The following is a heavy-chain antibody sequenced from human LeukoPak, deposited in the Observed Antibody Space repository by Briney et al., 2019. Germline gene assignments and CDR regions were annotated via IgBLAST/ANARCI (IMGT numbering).Heavy chain of an antibody. Sequence: SSETLSLTCTVSGGSISSYYWSWIRQPAGKGLEWIGRIYTSGSTNYNPSLKSRVTMSVDTSKNQFSLKLSSVTAADTAVYYCARDLRYQPSDFYFYYMDVWGKGTTVTVSS. CDR3: ARDLRYQPSDFYFYYMDV. D-gene: IGHD2-2*01. J-gene: IGHJ6*03. CDR2: IYTSGST. CDR1: GGSISSYY. V-gene: IGHV4-4*07.